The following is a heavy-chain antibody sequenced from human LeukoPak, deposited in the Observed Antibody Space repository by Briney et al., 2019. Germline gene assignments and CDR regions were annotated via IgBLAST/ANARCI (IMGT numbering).Heavy chain of an antibody. CDR2: INPSGGST. J-gene: IGHJ4*02. Sequence: GASVKVSCKASGYTFTSYYMHWVRQAPGQGLEWMGIINPSGGSTSYAQKFQGRVTMTRDTSTSTVYMELSSLRSEDTAVYFCARGDGSITIFGVVTNLPPLLDYWGQGTLVTVSS. V-gene: IGHV1-46*01. CDR3: ARGDGSITIFGVVTNLPPLLDY. CDR1: GYTFTSYY. D-gene: IGHD3-3*01.